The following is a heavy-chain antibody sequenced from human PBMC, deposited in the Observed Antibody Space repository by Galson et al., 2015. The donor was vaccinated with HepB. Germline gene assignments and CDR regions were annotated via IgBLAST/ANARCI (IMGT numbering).Heavy chain of an antibody. D-gene: IGHD2-21*01. CDR3: AKDRLEFSGDKGENYGMDV. CDR2: ISWNSGSI. J-gene: IGHJ6*02. V-gene: IGHV3-9*01. CDR1: GFTLDDYA. Sequence: SLRLSCAASGFTLDDYAMHWVRQAPGKGLEWVSGISWNSGSIGYADSVKGRFTISRDNAKNSLYLQMNSLRAEDTALYYCAKDRLEFSGDKGENYGMDVWGQGTTVTVSS.